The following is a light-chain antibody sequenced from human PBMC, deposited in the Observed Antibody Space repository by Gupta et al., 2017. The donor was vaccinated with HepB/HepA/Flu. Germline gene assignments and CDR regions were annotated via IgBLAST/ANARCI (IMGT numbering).Light chain of an antibody. CDR2: KAS. Sequence: DIQMTQSPSTLSASVGDRVTITCRASQSISSWLAWYQQKPGKAPKFLIYKASKLESGVPSRFSGSGSGTEFTLTISGLQPDDFAIYYCQHELNFPLTFGGGTKVEIK. CDR1: QSISSW. V-gene: IGKV1-5*03. CDR3: QHELNFPLT. J-gene: IGKJ4*01.